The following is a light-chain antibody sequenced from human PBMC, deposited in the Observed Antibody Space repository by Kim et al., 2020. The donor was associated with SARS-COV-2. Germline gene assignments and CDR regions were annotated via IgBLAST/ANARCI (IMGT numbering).Light chain of an antibody. CDR3: SAWDDSLNGPV. Sequence: GQRVTISCSGSSSNIGSSTVNWYQQLPGTAPKLLIYTNSQRPSGVPDRFSGSRSGTSASLAISGLQSEDEADYYCSAWDDSLNGPVFGGGSKLTVL. J-gene: IGLJ3*02. V-gene: IGLV1-44*01. CDR2: TNS. CDR1: SSNIGSST.